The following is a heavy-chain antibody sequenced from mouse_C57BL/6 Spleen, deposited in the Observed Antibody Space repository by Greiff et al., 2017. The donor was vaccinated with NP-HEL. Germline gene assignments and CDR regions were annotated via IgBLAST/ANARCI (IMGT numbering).Heavy chain of an antibody. V-gene: IGHV5-12*01. D-gene: IGHD1-1*01. CDR2: ISNGGGST. CDR3: ARRPYGSSPHWYFDV. CDR1: GFTFSDYY. J-gene: IGHJ1*03. Sequence: EVHLVESGGGLVQPGGSLKLSCAASGFTFSDYYMYWVRQTPEKRLEWVAYISNGGGSTYYPDTVKGRFTISRDNAKNTLYLQMSRLKSEDTAMYYCARRPYGSSPHWYFDVWGTGTTVTVSS.